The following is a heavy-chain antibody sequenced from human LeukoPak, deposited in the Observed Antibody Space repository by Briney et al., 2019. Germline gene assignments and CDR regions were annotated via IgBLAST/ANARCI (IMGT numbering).Heavy chain of an antibody. V-gene: IGHV3-48*01. CDR1: GFTFSSYS. D-gene: IGHD3-22*01. CDR2: ISSSRSTI. Sequence: GGSLRLSCAASGFTFSSYSMHWVRQAPGKGLEWVSYISSSRSTIHYADSVKGRFTISRDNAKNSLYLQMNSLRAEDTAVYYCARDHPRRLYDSQARDTFDIWGQGTMVTVS. J-gene: IGHJ3*02. CDR3: ARDHPRRLYDSQARDTFDI.